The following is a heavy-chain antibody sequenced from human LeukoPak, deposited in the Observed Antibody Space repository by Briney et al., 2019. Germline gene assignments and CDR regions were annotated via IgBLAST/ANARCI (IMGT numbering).Heavy chain of an antibody. CDR2: IYYSGST. V-gene: IGHV4-59*12. CDR1: GGSISSYY. J-gene: IGHJ4*02. CDR3: ARLPRIQLWLVPFDY. Sequence: SETLSLTCTVSGGSISSYYWSWIRQPPGKGLEWIGYIYYSGSTNYNPSLKSRVTISVDTSKNQFSLKLSSVTAADTAVYYCARLPRIQLWLVPFDYWGQGTLVTVSS. D-gene: IGHD5-18*01.